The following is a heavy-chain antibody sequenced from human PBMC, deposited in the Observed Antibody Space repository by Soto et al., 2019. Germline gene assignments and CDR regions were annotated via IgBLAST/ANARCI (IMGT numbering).Heavy chain of an antibody. CDR2: INHSGST. Sequence: SETLSLTCAVYGGSFSGYYWSWIRQPPGKGLEWIGEINHSGSTNYNPSLKSRVTISVDTSKNQFSLKLSSVTAADTAVYYCARGKFPGLYCSGGSCYSPWLDPWGQGTLVTVS. J-gene: IGHJ5*02. D-gene: IGHD2-15*01. CDR1: GGSFSGYY. V-gene: IGHV4-34*01. CDR3: ARGKFPGLYCSGGSCYSPWLDP.